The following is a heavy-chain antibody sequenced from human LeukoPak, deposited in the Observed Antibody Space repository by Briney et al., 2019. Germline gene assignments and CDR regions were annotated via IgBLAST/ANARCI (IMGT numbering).Heavy chain of an antibody. D-gene: IGHD6-19*01. CDR2: FSASDGSR. CDR3: ARNSGWYNNYYYMDV. CDR1: GFSFSSYG. Sequence: PGGTLRLSCEASGFSFSSYGMSWVRQAPGEGLEWVSGFSASDGSRYYTDSVKGRFTISRDNSKNTLYLQMNSLRAEDTAVYYCARNSGWYNNYYYMDVWGKGTTVTISS. J-gene: IGHJ6*03. V-gene: IGHV3-23*01.